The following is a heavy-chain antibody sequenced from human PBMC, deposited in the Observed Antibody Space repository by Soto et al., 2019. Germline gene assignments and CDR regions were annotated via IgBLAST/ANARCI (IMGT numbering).Heavy chain of an antibody. V-gene: IGHV1-8*01. J-gene: IGHJ4*02. D-gene: IGHD6-19*01. CDR2: THPNRCNR. Sequence: SVTVSCKTAGYTFTSYYIDWVRQATGQGLERMGWTHPNRCNRGYAQKFQGRPAMPRSTHVSTAYMELRSLSAEDAAVYYCASMQGVAVTGVDYWGQGTLVTVSS. CDR1: GYTFTSYY. CDR3: ASMQGVAVTGVDY.